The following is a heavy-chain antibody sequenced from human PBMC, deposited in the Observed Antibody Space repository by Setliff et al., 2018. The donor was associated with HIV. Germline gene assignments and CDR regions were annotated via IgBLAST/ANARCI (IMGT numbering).Heavy chain of an antibody. CDR2: IYGGGTT. CDR1: GFTVSSNY. D-gene: IGHD3-10*01. J-gene: IGHJ4*02. Sequence: LRLSCAASGFTVSSNYMSWVRQAPGKGLEWVSVIYGGGTTHYADSVKGRFTISRDDSKNTVYLQMNSLRVEDTAVYYCARELYREWDYWGQGTLVTVSS. V-gene: IGHV3-66*02. CDR3: ARELYREWDY.